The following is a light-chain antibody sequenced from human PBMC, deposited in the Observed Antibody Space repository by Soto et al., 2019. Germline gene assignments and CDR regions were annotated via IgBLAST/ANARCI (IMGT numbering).Light chain of an antibody. Sequence: QSVLHAPPSVSGAPGQMVTISCTGSSSNIGAHYDVHWYQQLPGTAPKLLIYGNTNRPSGVPDRFSGSKSGTSASLAITGLQAEDEADYYCQSYDSSLSVYVFGSGTKVTVL. CDR1: SSNIGAHYD. CDR2: GNT. V-gene: IGLV1-40*01. CDR3: QSYDSSLSVYV. J-gene: IGLJ1*01.